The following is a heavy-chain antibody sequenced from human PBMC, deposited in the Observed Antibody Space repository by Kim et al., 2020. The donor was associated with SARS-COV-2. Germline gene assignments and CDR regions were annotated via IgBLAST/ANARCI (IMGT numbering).Heavy chain of an antibody. CDR1: GFTFSSYS. V-gene: IGHV3-21*01. CDR2: ISSSSSYI. CDR3: AGSSSSGLDAFDI. J-gene: IGHJ3*02. D-gene: IGHD6-19*01. Sequence: GGSLRLSCAASGFTFSSYSMNWVRQAPGKGLEWVSSISSSSSYIYYADSVKGRFTISRDNAKNSLYLQMNSLRAEDTAVYYCAGSSSSGLDAFDIWGQGTMVTVSS.